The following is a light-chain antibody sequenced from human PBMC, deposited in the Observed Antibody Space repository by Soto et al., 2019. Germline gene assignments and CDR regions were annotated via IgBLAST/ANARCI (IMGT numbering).Light chain of an antibody. CDR3: QQYNNWPLT. CDR1: PSVSSK. J-gene: IGKJ4*01. CDR2: GAS. Sequence: EIVMTQSPSTLSVYPGERATLSCRASPSVSSKLAWYQQKPGQSPRLLIHGASTRATGIPARFGGSGSGTEFTLTISSLQSEDFAVYYCQQYNNWPLTFGGGTKVEI. V-gene: IGKV3-15*01.